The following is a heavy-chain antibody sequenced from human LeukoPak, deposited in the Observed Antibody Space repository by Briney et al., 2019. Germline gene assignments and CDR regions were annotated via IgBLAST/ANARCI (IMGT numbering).Heavy chain of an antibody. V-gene: IGHV3-30*04. D-gene: IGHD3-10*01. CDR3: AKDRITMVRGVVYYYGMDV. Sequence: GGSLRLSRAASGFTFSSYAMHWVRQAPGKGLEWVAVISYDGSNKYYADSVKGRFTISRDNSKNTLYLQMNSLRTEDTAVYYCAKDRITMVRGVVYYYGMDVWGQGTTVTVSS. CDR1: GFTFSSYA. J-gene: IGHJ6*02. CDR2: ISYDGSNK.